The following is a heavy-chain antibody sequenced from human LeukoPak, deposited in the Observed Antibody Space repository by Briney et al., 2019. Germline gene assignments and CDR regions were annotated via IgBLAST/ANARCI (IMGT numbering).Heavy chain of an antibody. CDR1: GFTVSRNY. Sequence: EGSLRLSCAASGFTVSRNYMSWVRQAPGKGLEWVSVIYSGGSTYYADSVKGRFTISRDNSKNTLYLQMNSLRAEDTAVYYCARYQLPQYYFDYWGQGTLVTVSS. J-gene: IGHJ4*02. CDR2: IYSGGST. V-gene: IGHV3-66*01. D-gene: IGHD2-2*01. CDR3: ARYQLPQYYFDY.